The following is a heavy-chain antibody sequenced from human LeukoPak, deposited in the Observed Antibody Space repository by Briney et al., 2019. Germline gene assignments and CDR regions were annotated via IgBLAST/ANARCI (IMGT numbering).Heavy chain of an antibody. J-gene: IGHJ5*02. V-gene: IGHV4-31*03. CDR3: ARENLENYSSSWYGWFDP. Sequence: SETLSLTCTVSGGSISSGGYYWSWIRQHPGKGLEWIGYIYYSGSTYYNPSLKSRVTISVDTSKNQLSLKLSSVTAADTAVYYCARENLENYSSSWYGWFDPWGQGTLVTVSS. D-gene: IGHD6-13*01. CDR1: GGSISSGGYY. CDR2: IYYSGST.